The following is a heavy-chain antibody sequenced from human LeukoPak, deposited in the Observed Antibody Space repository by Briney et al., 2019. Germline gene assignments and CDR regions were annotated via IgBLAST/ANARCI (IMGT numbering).Heavy chain of an antibody. CDR3: ASPARDGWGSGYYY. D-gene: IGHD3-22*01. CDR2: ISGSGGST. J-gene: IGHJ4*02. V-gene: IGHV3-23*01. Sequence: GGSLRLSCAASGFTFSSYGMSWVRQAPGKGLEWVSAISGSGGSTYYADSVKGRFTISRDNAKNSLYLQMNSLRAEDTALYYCASPARDGWGSGYYYWGQGTLVTVSS. CDR1: GFTFSSYG.